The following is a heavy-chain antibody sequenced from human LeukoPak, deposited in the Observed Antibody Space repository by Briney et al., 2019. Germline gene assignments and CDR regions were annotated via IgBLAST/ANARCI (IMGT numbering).Heavy chain of an antibody. D-gene: IGHD1-1*01. CDR1: GYTFTTYN. V-gene: IGHV1-18*01. Sequence: ASVKVSCKASGYTFTTYNINWVRQAPGQGLEWMGWISGYNGNTNYAQKLQGRVTTTTDTSTSTAYMELRSLKSDDTAVYYCARGGRSNWNDVHYYYYMDVWGKGTTVTISS. CDR3: ARGGRSNWNDVHYYYYMDV. J-gene: IGHJ6*03. CDR2: ISGYNGNT.